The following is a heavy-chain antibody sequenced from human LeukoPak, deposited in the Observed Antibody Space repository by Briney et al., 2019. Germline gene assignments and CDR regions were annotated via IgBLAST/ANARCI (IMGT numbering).Heavy chain of an antibody. V-gene: IGHV5-51*01. CDR2: IYPGDSDT. J-gene: IGHJ3*02. D-gene: IGHD4-17*01. CDR3: ASQGDYGDRNDAFDI. CDR1: GYSFTSYW. Sequence: GESLKISCKGSGYSFTSYWIGWVRQMPGKGLEWMGIIYPGDSDTRYSPSFQGQVTISADKSISTAYLQWSSLKASDTAMYYCASQGDYGDRNDAFDIWGQGTMVTVSS.